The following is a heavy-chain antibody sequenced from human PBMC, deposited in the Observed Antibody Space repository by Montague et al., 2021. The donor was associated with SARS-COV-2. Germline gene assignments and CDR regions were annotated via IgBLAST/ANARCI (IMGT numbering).Heavy chain of an antibody. J-gene: IGHJ6*03. CDR3: ARLRAGVVPSPILGVGPYYSYSDMDV. CDR1: GTSFSGYY. V-gene: IGHV4-34*01. CDR2: INHGGST. D-gene: IGHD3-10*01. Sequence: SETLSLTCAVHGTSFSGYYWNWIRQPPGKGLEWIGEINHGGSTKYSPSLKSRLTISADTSKNQFSLKLTSVAAADTAVYYCARLRAGVVPSPILGVGPYYSYSDMDVWGRGTTVTVSS.